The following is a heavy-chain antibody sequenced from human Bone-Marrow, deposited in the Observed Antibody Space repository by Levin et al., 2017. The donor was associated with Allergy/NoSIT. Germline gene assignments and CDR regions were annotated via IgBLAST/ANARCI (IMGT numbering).Heavy chain of an antibody. J-gene: IGHJ3*02. Sequence: ASVKVSCKASGSVSGYAFTGYYFHWVRQAPGQGLEWLGRINPKRGVTRYPPKFPGQVTVTRDTSISTTSMELTSLTSGDRALYYCGRELGGDYGAYDIWGQGTMVIVSS. CDR1: GYAFTGYY. V-gene: IGHV1-2*06. CDR3: GRELGGDYGAYDI. D-gene: IGHD3-16*01. CDR2: INPKRGVT.